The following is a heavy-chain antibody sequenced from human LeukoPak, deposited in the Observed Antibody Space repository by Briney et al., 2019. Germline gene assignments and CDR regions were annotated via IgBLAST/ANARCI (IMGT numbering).Heavy chain of an antibody. J-gene: IGHJ4*02. CDR3: ARDNMTFDY. Sequence: SQTLSLTCTVSGGSISSGSYYWSWIRQPAGKGLEWIGRTYTSGSTNYNPSLKSRVTISVDTSKNQFSLKLSSVTAADTAVYYCARDNMTFDYWGQGTLVTASS. CDR2: TYTSGST. CDR1: GGSISSGSYY. D-gene: IGHD2-21*02. V-gene: IGHV4-61*02.